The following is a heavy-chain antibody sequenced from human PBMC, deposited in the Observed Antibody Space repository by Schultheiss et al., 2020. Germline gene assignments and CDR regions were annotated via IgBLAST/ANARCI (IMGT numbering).Heavy chain of an antibody. CDR3: ARFDYGDTEDFDY. J-gene: IGHJ4*02. Sequence: SETLSLTCTVSGGSISSGGYYWSWIRQPPGKGLEWIGEINHSGSTNYNPSLKSRVTISVDTSKNQFSLKLSSVTAADTAVYYCARFDYGDTEDFDYWGQGTLVTVSS. V-gene: IGHV4-39*07. CDR2: INHSGST. CDR1: GGSISSGGYY. D-gene: IGHD4-17*01.